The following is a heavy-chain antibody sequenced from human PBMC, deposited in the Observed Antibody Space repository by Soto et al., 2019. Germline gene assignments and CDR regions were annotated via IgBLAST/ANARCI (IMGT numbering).Heavy chain of an antibody. CDR2: ISGYNGDT. CDR1: GYTLSRYG. CDR3: AKNGQPPYYYYGLDV. Sequence: QGQLVQSGGEVKKPGASVKVSCKASGYTLSRYGISWVRQAPGQGLEWMGWISGYNGDTNYAQKFKGRVTMTIDTSTTTADMELRGLTADDTAIYYCAKNGQPPYYYYGLDVWGQGTTVTVSS. J-gene: IGHJ6*02. D-gene: IGHD2-8*01. V-gene: IGHV1-18*01.